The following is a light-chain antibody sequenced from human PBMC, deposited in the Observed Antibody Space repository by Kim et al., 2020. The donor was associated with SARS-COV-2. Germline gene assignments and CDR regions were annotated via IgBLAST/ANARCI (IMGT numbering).Light chain of an antibody. V-gene: IGLV3-19*01. Sequence: SSELTQDSAVSVALGQTVRITCQGDSLRSYYASWYQQKPGQAPVLVFYGKNNRPSGIPDRFSGSYSGNTASLTITAAQAEDEADYYCNPRESSANHWMFGGGTQLTVL. CDR2: GKN. CDR3: NPRESSANHWM. CDR1: SLRSYY. J-gene: IGLJ3*02.